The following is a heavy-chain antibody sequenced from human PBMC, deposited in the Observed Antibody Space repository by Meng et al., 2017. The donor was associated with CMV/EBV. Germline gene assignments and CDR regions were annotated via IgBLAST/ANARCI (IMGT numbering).Heavy chain of an antibody. D-gene: IGHD1-26*01. CDR1: GGSFSGYY. Sequence: VKLQQWGAGRLKPSETLSLTCAVYGGSFSGYYWSWIRQPPGKGLEWIGEINHSGSTNYNPSLKSRVTISVDTSKNQFSLKLSSVTAADTAVYYCARGVGATGKADYWGQGTLVTVSS. J-gene: IGHJ4*02. V-gene: IGHV4-34*01. CDR2: INHSGST. CDR3: ARGVGATGKADY.